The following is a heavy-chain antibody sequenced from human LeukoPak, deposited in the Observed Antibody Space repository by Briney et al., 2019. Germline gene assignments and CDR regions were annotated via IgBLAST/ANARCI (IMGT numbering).Heavy chain of an antibody. J-gene: IGHJ4*02. CDR1: GFPFSSYG. Sequence: GGSLRLSCAASGFPFSSYGMHWVRQAPGKGLEWVARLVYDARSDYANSVKGRFSISRDDSKNTLFLDMSNLRVEDTALYYCARDLSAAFDFWGQGVLVTVSS. D-gene: IGHD6-19*01. V-gene: IGHV3-33*01. CDR2: LVYDARS. CDR3: ARDLSAAFDF.